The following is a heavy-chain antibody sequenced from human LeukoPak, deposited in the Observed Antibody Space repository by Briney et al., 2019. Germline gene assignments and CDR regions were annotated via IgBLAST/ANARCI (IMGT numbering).Heavy chain of an antibody. Sequence: ASVKVSCKASGYTFTSYYMHWVRQAPGQGLEWMGIINPSGGSTSYAQKFQGRVTITRDTSTSTVYMELSSLRSEDTAVYYCARDEGIAAHFDYWGQGALVTVSS. CDR1: GYTFTSYY. V-gene: IGHV1-46*01. CDR3: ARDEGIAAHFDY. D-gene: IGHD6-6*01. J-gene: IGHJ4*02. CDR2: INPSGGST.